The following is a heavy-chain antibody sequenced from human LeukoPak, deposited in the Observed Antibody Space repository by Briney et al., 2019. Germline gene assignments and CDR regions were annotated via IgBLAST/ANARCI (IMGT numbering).Heavy chain of an antibody. V-gene: IGHV1-46*01. D-gene: IGHD5-18*01. CDR2: INPSGGST. Sequence: ASVKVSCTASGYTFTGYYMHWVRQAPGRGLEWMGIINPSGGSTSYAQKFQGRVTMTRDTSTSTVYMELSSLRSEDTAVYYCARGGRTAMVPFDYWGQGTLVTVSS. CDR3: ARGGRTAMVPFDY. CDR1: GYTFTGYY. J-gene: IGHJ4*02.